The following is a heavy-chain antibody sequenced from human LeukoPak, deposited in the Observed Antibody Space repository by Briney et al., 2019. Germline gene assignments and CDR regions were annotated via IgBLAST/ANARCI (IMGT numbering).Heavy chain of an antibody. Sequence: SETLSLTCAVYGGSFSGYYWSWIRQPPGKGLEWIGEINHSGSTNCNPSLKSRVTISVDTSKNQFSLKLSSVTAADTAVYYCARHRYYYDSSGSTLPWFDPWGQGTLVTVSS. CDR1: GGSFSGYY. V-gene: IGHV4-34*01. CDR3: ARHRYYYDSSGSTLPWFDP. J-gene: IGHJ5*02. D-gene: IGHD3-22*01. CDR2: INHSGST.